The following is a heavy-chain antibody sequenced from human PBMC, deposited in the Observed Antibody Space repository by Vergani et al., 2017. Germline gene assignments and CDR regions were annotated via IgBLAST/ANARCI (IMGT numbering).Heavy chain of an antibody. CDR3: ASRDITIFGVVIIRGYYYYGMDV. J-gene: IGHJ6*02. CDR2: IIPIFGTA. V-gene: IGHV1-69*13. D-gene: IGHD3-3*01. CDR1: GGTFSSYA. Sequence: QVQLVQSGAEVKKPGSSVKVSCKASGGTFSSYAISWVRQAPGQGLEWMGGIIPIFGTANYAQKFQGRVTITSDESTSTAYMELSSLRSEDTAVYYCASRDITIFGVVIIRGYYYYGMDVWSQGP.